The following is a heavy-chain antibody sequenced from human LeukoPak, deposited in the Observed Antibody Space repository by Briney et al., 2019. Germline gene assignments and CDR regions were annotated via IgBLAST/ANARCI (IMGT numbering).Heavy chain of an antibody. D-gene: IGHD2-21*01. Sequence: GGSLRLSCAASGFTFSSYAMSWVRQAPGKGLEWVSVIYSGGSTYYADSVKGRFTISRHNSKNTLYLQMNSLRAEDTAVYYCARGESDFDYWGQGTLVTVSS. CDR3: ARGESDFDY. V-gene: IGHV3-53*04. J-gene: IGHJ4*02. CDR1: GFTFSSYA. CDR2: IYSGGST.